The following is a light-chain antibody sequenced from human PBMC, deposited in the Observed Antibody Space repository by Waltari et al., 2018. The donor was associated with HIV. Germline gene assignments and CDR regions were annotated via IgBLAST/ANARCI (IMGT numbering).Light chain of an antibody. CDR2: GAS. V-gene: IGKV3-15*01. CDR1: QIVSSN. J-gene: IGKJ1*01. Sequence: ETVMTQSPATLSVSPGERATLSCRASQIVSSNLAWYQQKPGQAPRLLICGASTRATGTPARFSGSGSGTEFTLTISSLQSEDFAVYYCQQYNEWPPWTFGQGTKVEIK. CDR3: QQYNEWPPWT.